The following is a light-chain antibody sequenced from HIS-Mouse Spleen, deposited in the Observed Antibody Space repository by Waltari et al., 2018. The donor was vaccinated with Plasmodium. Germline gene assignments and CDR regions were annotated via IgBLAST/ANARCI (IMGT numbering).Light chain of an antibody. Sequence: AIWMTQSPSLLSASTGDRITISCLMSLGISSYLAWYQHKPGKAPELLIYAASTLQSGVPSRFSGSGSGTDFTLTISCLQSEDFATYYCQQYYSFPWTFGQGTKVEIK. CDR3: QQYYSFPWT. V-gene: IGKV1D-8*02. CDR1: LGISSY. CDR2: AAS. J-gene: IGKJ1*01.